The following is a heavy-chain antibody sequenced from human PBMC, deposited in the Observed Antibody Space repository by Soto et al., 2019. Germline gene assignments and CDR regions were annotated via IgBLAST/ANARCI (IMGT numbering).Heavy chain of an antibody. J-gene: IGHJ6*02. V-gene: IGHV1-69*13. CDR1: GGNFRSEA. Sequence: SVKVSCKASGGNFRSEAVSWVRQAPGHGLEWMGRIIPMFSTPHYAQKFQGRVTIIADESTTTVNMEMRGLTYEDTAVYYCARAQFSDILTADDYGMDVWGQGTSVTVSS. CDR2: IIPMFSTP. CDR3: ARAQFSDILTADDYGMDV. D-gene: IGHD3-9*01.